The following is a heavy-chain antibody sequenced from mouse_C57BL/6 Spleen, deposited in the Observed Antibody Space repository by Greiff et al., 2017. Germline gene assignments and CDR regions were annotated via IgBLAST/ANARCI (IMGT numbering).Heavy chain of an antibody. V-gene: IGHV1-69*01. CDR1: GYTFTSYW. CDR2: IDPSDSYT. Sequence: QVQLQQPGAELVMPGASVKLSCKASGYTFTSYWMHWVKQRPGQGLEWIGEIDPSDSYTNYNQKFKGKSTLTVDKSSSTAYMQLSSLTSEDSAVSYYARPAKYYGSSPYYFDYWGQGTSLTVSS. CDR3: ARPAKYYGSSPYYFDY. D-gene: IGHD1-1*01. J-gene: IGHJ2*02.